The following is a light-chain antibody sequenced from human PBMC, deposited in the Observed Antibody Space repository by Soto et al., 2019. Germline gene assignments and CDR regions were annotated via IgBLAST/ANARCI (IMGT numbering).Light chain of an antibody. CDR1: QSVSSK. CDR2: GAS. Sequence: EIVMTQSPATLSVSPGERATLSCRASQSVSSKLAWYQQKPGQAPRLLIYGASTRATGIPARFSGSGSGTEFTLTISSLQSEDFAVYYCQQRRNWQVTFGQGTRLEIK. J-gene: IGKJ5*01. V-gene: IGKV3-15*01. CDR3: QQRRNWQVT.